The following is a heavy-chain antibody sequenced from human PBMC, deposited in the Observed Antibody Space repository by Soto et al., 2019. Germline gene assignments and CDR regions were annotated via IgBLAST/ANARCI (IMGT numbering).Heavy chain of an antibody. CDR1: GGSISSGGYH. CDR2: IYYSGST. CDR3: ARAIGTGWAYRTPLSYFEY. Sequence: SETLSLTCTVSGGSISSGGYHWSWIRQHPGKGLEWIGYIYYSGSTYYNPSLKSRVTISVDTSKNQFSLKLSSVTAADTAVYYCARAIGTGWAYRTPLSYFEYRGQGTLVTVSP. V-gene: IGHV4-31*03. D-gene: IGHD6-19*01. J-gene: IGHJ4*02.